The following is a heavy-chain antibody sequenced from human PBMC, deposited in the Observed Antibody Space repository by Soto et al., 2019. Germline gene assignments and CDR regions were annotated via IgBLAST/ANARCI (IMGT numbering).Heavy chain of an antibody. CDR2: IKSKTDGGTT. J-gene: IGHJ4*02. CDR3: TTENFRFLEWLLYRSY. V-gene: IGHV3-15*01. Sequence: GLLILSCAASGFTFTHAPTSRVRYAPGKGTEWVGRIKSKTDGGTTYSAKPVKGRFTISRDDSKNTLYLQMNSLKTEDKAVYYCTTENFRFLEWLLYRSYWRQRTLVTVS. CDR1: GFTFTHAP. D-gene: IGHD3-3*01.